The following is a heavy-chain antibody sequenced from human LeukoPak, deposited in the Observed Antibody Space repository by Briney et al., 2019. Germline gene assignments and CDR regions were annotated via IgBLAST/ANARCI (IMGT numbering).Heavy chain of an antibody. D-gene: IGHD3-9*01. CDR2: INHSGST. CDR3: AIHRRLRYFDWGEMGANWFDP. V-gene: IGHV4-34*01. J-gene: IGHJ5*02. CDR1: GGSFSGYY. Sequence: PSETLSLTCAVYGGSFSGYYWSWIRQPPGKGLEWIGEINHSGSTNYNPSLKSRVTISVDTSKNQFSLKLSSVTAADTAVYYCAIHRRLRYFDWGEMGANWFDPWGQGTLVTVSS.